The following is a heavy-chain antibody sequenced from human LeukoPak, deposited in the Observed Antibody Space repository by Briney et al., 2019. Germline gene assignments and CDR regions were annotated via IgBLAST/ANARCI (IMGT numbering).Heavy chain of an antibody. Sequence: SVKVSCKASGYTFTSYGISWVRQAPGQGLEWMGGIIPIFGTANYAQKFQGRVTITADESTSTAYMELSSLRSEDTAVYYCASRDKGYCSGGSCYTKNWFDPWGQGTLVTVSS. J-gene: IGHJ5*02. CDR3: ASRDKGYCSGGSCYTKNWFDP. CDR1: GYTFTSYG. CDR2: IIPIFGTA. V-gene: IGHV1-69*13. D-gene: IGHD2-15*01.